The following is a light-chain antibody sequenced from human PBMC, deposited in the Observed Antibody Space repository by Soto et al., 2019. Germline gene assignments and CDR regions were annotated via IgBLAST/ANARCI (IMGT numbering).Light chain of an antibody. J-gene: IGKJ4*01. CDR3: MQALQTPGLT. CDR2: LGS. V-gene: IGKV2-28*01. Sequence: DIVMTQSPLSLPVTPGEPASISCRSSQSLLHSNGYNYLDWYLQKPGQSPQLLIYLGSNRASGVPDRFSGSGSGTDFTLKISRVEAKDVGVYYCMQALQTPGLTFGGGTKVEIK. CDR1: QSLLHSNGYNY.